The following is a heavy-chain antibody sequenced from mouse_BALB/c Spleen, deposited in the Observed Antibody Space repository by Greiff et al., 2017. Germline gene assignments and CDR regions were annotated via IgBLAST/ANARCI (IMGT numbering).Heavy chain of an antibody. D-gene: IGHD2-14*01. CDR2: SRNKANDYTT. Sequence: EVKLVESGGGLVQPGGSLRLSCATSGFTFSDFYMEWVRQPPGKRLEWIAASRNKANDYTTEYSASVKGRLIVSRDTSQSILYLQMNARRAEDTAVYYCAGAHDYRYDYYFDYWGQGTTLTVSS. CDR1: GFTFSDFY. CDR3: AGAHDYRYDYYFDY. V-gene: IGHV7-1*02. J-gene: IGHJ2*01.